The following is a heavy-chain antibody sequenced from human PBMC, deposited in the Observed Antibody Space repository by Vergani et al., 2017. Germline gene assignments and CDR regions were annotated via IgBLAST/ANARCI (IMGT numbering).Heavy chain of an antibody. Sequence: QVQLQESGPGLVKPSQTLSLICSVSGDSITSSTYYWSWPRQPAGKGLEYIGRIYTTGSTNYNPSLKSRVTISGDTSKNQFSLNLSSVTAADTAMYYCARGYYGRGDNWGQGTLVTVSS. CDR1: GDSITSSTYY. D-gene: IGHD3-16*01. CDR2: IYTTGST. J-gene: IGHJ4*02. CDR3: ARGYYGRGDN. V-gene: IGHV4-61*02.